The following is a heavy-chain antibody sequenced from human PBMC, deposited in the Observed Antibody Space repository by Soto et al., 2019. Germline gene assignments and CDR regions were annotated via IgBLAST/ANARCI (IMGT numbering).Heavy chain of an antibody. CDR3: ARDTSWEDLVSWFDP. V-gene: IGHV1-46*03. Sequence: QVQLVQSGAEVKKPGASVKISCKAFGYSFISHYMHWVRQAPGQGLEWMGTIHPAGINTAYAQKIQDRVTMTTDTSTSTVYMELTSLTSEDTAVYYCARDTSWEDLVSWFDPWGRGTLVTVSS. CDR2: IHPAGINT. CDR1: GYSFISHY. D-gene: IGHD2-2*01. J-gene: IGHJ5*02.